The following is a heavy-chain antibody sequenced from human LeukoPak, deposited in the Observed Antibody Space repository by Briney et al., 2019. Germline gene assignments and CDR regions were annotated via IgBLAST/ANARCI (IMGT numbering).Heavy chain of an antibody. CDR2: ISWNSGSI. D-gene: IGHD3-10*01. CDR3: AKDRDYYASLDY. Sequence: GGSLRLSCAASGFSLDDYAMHWVRQAPGKGLEWVSGISWNSGSIGYADSVRGRFTISRDNAKNSLYLQMNSLRAEDTALYYCAKDRDYYASLDYWGQGTLVTVSS. CDR1: GFSLDDYA. J-gene: IGHJ4*02. V-gene: IGHV3-9*01.